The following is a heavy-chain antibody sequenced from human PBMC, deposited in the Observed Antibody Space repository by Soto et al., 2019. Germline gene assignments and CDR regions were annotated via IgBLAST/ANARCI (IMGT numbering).Heavy chain of an antibody. Sequence: PSQTLSLTCVISGDSVSSNSAAWNWIRQSPSRGLEWLGRTYYRSKWYNDYAVSVKSRITINPDTSKNQFSLQLNSVTPEDTAVYYCAREGDHWNPLSGDYGMDVWGQVTTVTVSS. J-gene: IGHJ6*02. V-gene: IGHV6-1*01. CDR3: AREGDHWNPLSGDYGMDV. CDR2: TYYRSKWYN. D-gene: IGHD1-1*01. CDR1: GDSVSSNSAA.